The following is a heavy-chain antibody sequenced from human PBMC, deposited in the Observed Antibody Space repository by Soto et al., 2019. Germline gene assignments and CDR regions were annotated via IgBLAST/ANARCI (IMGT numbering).Heavy chain of an antibody. D-gene: IGHD4-4*01. CDR1: VFTFDDYA. CDR3: AKDVTVNTRGCFDY. Sequence: PWGSLLLSCASSVFTFDDYAMHWVRQAPGKGLEWVSGISWNSGSIGYADSVKGRFTISRDNAKNSLYLQMNSLRAEDTALYYCAKDVTVNTRGCFDYWGQGTMVTVSS. V-gene: IGHV3-9*01. J-gene: IGHJ4*02. CDR2: ISWNSGSI.